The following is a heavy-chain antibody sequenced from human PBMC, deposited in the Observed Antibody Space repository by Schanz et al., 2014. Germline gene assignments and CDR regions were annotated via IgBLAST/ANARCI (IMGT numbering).Heavy chain of an antibody. CDR2: ITRQGTT. J-gene: IGHJ4*02. V-gene: IGHV3-23*01. CDR1: GFTFSTYA. CDR3: AKDHPSSGWPAFDV. D-gene: IGHD6-19*01. Sequence: EVKLLESGGHLVQPGGSLRLSCVASGFTFSTYAMSWVRQAPGKGPEWVSGITRQGTTYYADFVKGRFSISRDLSSNTLYLQMNSLRADDSAIYYCAKDHPSSGWPAFDVWGQGTQVTVSS.